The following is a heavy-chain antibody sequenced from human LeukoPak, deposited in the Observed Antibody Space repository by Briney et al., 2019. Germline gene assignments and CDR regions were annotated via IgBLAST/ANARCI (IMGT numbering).Heavy chain of an antibody. CDR3: AKGGRYSYGRDRGALDI. V-gene: IGHV3-9*01. D-gene: IGHD5-18*01. Sequence: PGRSLRLSCAVSGFTFDDYAMHWVRQAPGKGLEWVSGISWNSGSIGYADSVKGRFTISRDNAKNSLYLQMNSLRAEDTALYYCAKGGRYSYGRDRGALDIWGQGTMVTVSS. CDR2: ISWNSGSI. J-gene: IGHJ3*02. CDR1: GFTFDDYA.